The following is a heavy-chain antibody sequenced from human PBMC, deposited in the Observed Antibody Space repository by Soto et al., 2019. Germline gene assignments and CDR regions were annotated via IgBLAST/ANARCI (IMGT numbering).Heavy chain of an antibody. CDR2: IYSAGTT. V-gene: IGHV3-53*01. D-gene: IGHD5-12*01. Sequence: EVQLVESGGGLIQPGGSLRLSCVVSGFTVSSANYMSWVRQAPGKGLEWVSVIYSAGTTYYADSVKGRFTISRDNSKNTLYLQMNSLRADDTAVYYCHGYGYWDQGTLVTVSS. CDR1: GFTVSSANY. CDR3: HGYGY. J-gene: IGHJ4*02.